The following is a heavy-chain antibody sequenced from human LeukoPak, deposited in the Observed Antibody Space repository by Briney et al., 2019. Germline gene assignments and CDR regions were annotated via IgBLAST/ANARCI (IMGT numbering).Heavy chain of an antibody. CDR1: GYTFTGYY. Sequence: ASVKVSCKSSGYTFTGYYIHWVRQAPGQGLEWMGWINANSGGTNYAQKFQDRVTMTRDTSISTAYMELSRLRSDDTAVYYCARGVDSSGYYVYWGQGTLVTVSS. CDR2: INANSGGT. CDR3: ARGVDSSGYYVY. J-gene: IGHJ4*02. D-gene: IGHD3-22*01. V-gene: IGHV1-2*02.